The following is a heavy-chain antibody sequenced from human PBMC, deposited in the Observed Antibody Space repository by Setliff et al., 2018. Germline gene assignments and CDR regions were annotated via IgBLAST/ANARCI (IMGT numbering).Heavy chain of an antibody. D-gene: IGHD1-26*01. Sequence: PSETLSLTCAVSGDSISSSNWWNWVRLPPGKGLEWIGEIYHSGSTKYNPSLKSRVTISVDKSKNQFSLKLSSVTAADTAVYYCARSSYSGSYLNVWGQGTTVTVSS. J-gene: IGHJ6*02. CDR3: ARSSYSGSYLNV. CDR1: GDSISSSNW. V-gene: IGHV4-4*02. CDR2: IYHSGST.